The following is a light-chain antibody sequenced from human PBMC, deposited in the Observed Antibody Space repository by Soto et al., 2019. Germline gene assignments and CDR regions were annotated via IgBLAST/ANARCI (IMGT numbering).Light chain of an antibody. Sequence: QSVLTQPPSVSGAPGQRVTISCTGSSSNIGAGYDVHWYQQLPGTAPKLLIYANSNRPSGVPDRVSGSKSGTSASLAITGLQVEDEADYYCQSYDSSLSGVLFGGGTKLTVL. CDR1: SSNIGAGYD. J-gene: IGLJ2*01. CDR3: QSYDSSLSGVL. CDR2: ANS. V-gene: IGLV1-40*01.